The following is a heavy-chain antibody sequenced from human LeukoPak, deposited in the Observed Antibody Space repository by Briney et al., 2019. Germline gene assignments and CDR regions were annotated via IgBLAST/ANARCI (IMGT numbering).Heavy chain of an antibody. J-gene: IGHJ4*02. CDR3: ARAGSSTKLDY. CDR2: INQDGSQK. CDR1: GFTFSNYW. V-gene: IGHV3-7*01. D-gene: IGHD2-2*01. Sequence: GGSLRLSCAASGFTFSNYWINWVRQAPGTAPEWVGNINQDGSQKKFVGSVKGRFTISRDNGKNSVFLQMNSLRAEDTAVYFCARAGSSTKLDYWGQGALVTVSS.